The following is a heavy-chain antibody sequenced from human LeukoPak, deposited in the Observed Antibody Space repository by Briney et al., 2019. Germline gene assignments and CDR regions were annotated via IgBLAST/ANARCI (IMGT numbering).Heavy chain of an antibody. CDR3: ARSRGYSGSYLGYYYYYYMDV. CDR1: GGTFSSYA. CDR2: IIPIFGTA. V-gene: IGHV1-69*05. Sequence: GSSVKVSCKASGGTFSSYAISWVRQAPGQGLEWMGGIIPIFGTANYAQKFQGRVTITTDESTSTAYMELSSLRSEDTAVYYCARSRGYSGSYLGYYYYYYMDVWGKGTTVTVSS. D-gene: IGHD1-26*01. J-gene: IGHJ6*03.